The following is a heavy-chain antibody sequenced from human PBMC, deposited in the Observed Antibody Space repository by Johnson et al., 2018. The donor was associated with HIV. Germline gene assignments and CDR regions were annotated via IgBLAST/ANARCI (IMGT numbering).Heavy chain of an antibody. CDR1: GFTFDDYG. V-gene: IGHV3-20*04. Sequence: EVQLMESGGGLVKPGGSLRLSCAASGFTFDDYGMTWVRQGPGKGLEWVSGINWNGGSTGYADSVRGRFTISRDNAKNSLYLQMNSLSAEDTALYYCAREIRVCGGGNCYSDAFEIWGQGTMVTVSS. CDR2: INWNGGST. J-gene: IGHJ3*02. CDR3: AREIRVCGGGNCYSDAFEI. D-gene: IGHD2-15*01.